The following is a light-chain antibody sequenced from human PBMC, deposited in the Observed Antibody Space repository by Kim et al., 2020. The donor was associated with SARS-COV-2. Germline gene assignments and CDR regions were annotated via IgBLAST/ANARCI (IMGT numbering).Light chain of an antibody. Sequence: ATSNCKSSQSVLYSTNNKNYLAWYQQKPGQPPKLLIYWASTRESGVPDRFSGSESGTDFTLTISSLQAEDVAVYYCQQYHSSPITFGPGTKVDIK. V-gene: IGKV4-1*01. J-gene: IGKJ3*01. CDR3: QQYHSSPIT. CDR1: QSVLYSTNNKNY. CDR2: WAS.